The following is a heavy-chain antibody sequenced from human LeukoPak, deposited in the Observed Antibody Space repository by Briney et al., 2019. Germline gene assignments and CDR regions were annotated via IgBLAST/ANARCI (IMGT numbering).Heavy chain of an antibody. D-gene: IGHD5-24*01. V-gene: IGHV3-66*01. CDR3: APTPPIYDYHYDF. CDR1: GFTLTSTN. J-gene: IGHJ4*02. CDR2: IYGGGST. Sequence: PGGSLRLSCAASGFTLTSTNISWVRQAPGKGLEWVSVIYGGGSTFYADSAKGRFTISTHHSKNTLYLQMNSLRAEDMAVYYCAPTPPIYDYHYDFWGQGTLVTVSS.